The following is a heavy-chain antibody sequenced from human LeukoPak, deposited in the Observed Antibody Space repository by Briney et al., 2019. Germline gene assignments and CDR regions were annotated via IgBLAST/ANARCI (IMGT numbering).Heavy chain of an antibody. D-gene: IGHD2-2*01. Sequence: SQTLSLTCAISGDSVSSNSVTWNWIRQSPSRGLEWLGRTYYRSTWYNDYAVSVRGRITVNPDTSKNQFSLHLNSVTPEDTAVYYCARRQTQYDCFDPWGQGILVTVSS. V-gene: IGHV6-1*01. CDR3: ARRQTQYDCFDP. J-gene: IGHJ5*02. CDR1: GDSVSSNSVT. CDR2: TYYRSTWYN.